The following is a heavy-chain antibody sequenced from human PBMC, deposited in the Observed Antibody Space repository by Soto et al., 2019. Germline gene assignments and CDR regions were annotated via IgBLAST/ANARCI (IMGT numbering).Heavy chain of an antibody. D-gene: IGHD5-18*01. CDR1: GGSFSGYY. Sequence: SETLSLTCAVYGGSFSGYYWSWIRQPPGKGLEWIGEINHSGSTNYNPSLKSRVTISVDTSKNQFSLKLSSVTAADTAVYYCARGDPGYSYGFDYWGQGTLVTVSS. J-gene: IGHJ4*02. CDR2: INHSGST. V-gene: IGHV4-34*01. CDR3: ARGDPGYSYGFDY.